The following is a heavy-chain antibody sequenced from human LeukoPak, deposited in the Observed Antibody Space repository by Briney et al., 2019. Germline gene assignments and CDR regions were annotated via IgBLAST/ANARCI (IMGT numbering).Heavy chain of an antibody. CDR2: ISDIGANT. Sequence: AGSLTLSCAASGSTFSTNGMNWVRHAPGKGLEWVSIISDIGANTYYADSVRGRFTISRDNSKNTLYLQINRLRAEDTAVYYCAKGGEQVTWNFQNWGQGTLVTVSS. D-gene: IGHD1/OR15-1a*01. J-gene: IGHJ1*01. CDR3: AKGGEQVTWNFQN. V-gene: IGHV3-23*01. CDR1: GSTFSTNG.